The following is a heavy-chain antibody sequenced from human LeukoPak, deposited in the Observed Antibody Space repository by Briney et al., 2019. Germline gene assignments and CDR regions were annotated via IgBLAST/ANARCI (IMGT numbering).Heavy chain of an antibody. CDR1: GFTFSSYS. CDR2: ISSSSSTI. Sequence: GGSLRLSCAASGFTFSSYSMNWVRQAPGKGLEWVSYISSSSSTIYYADSVKGRFTISRDNAKNSLYLQMNSLRAEDTAVYYCAREGYYYGSGSYYNDAFDYWGQGTLVTVSS. CDR3: AREGYYYGSGSYYNDAFDY. V-gene: IGHV3-48*04. D-gene: IGHD3-10*01. J-gene: IGHJ4*02.